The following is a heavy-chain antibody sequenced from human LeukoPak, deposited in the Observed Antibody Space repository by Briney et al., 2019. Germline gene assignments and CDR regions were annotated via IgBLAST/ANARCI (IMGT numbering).Heavy chain of an antibody. J-gene: IGHJ6*03. CDR2: IYPGDSDT. CDR3: ARLLFEYSSSSTSYHYYYMDV. Sequence: GESLKISCKGSGYSFTSYWIGWVRQMPGKGLEWMGIIYPGDSDTRYSPSFQGQVTISADKSISTAYLQWSSLKASDTAMYYCARLLFEYSSSSTSYHYYYMDVWGKGTTVTVSS. D-gene: IGHD6-6*01. V-gene: IGHV5-51*01. CDR1: GYSFTSYW.